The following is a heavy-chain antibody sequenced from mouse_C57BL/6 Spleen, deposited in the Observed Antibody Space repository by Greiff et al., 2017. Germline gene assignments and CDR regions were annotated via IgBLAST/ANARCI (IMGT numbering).Heavy chain of an antibody. Sequence: QVQLKESGAELVRPGASVTLSCKASGYTFTDYEMHWVKQTPVHGLEWIGAIDPETGGTAYNQKFKGKAILTADKSSSTAYMELRSLTSEDSAGYYCTRRQLRLDYWGQGTTLTVSS. CDR1: GYTFTDYE. D-gene: IGHD3-2*02. CDR2: IDPETGGT. CDR3: TRRQLRLDY. J-gene: IGHJ2*01. V-gene: IGHV1-15*01.